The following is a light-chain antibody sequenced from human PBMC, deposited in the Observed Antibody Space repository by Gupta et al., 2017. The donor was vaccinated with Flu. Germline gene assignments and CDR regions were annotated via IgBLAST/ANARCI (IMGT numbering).Light chain of an antibody. CDR3: ASDTATSALGL. CDR2: EVT. Sequence: QSALTQPASVSASPGQSLSISCTGSTSDIGDYDYVSWYQQHPCKGPRLIIYEVTKRPSGISSRFSASKSGTTAALTISGLQAEDEAHYFCASDTATSALGLFGGGTKLTVL. J-gene: IGLJ2*01. V-gene: IGLV2-14*03. CDR1: TSDIGDYDY.